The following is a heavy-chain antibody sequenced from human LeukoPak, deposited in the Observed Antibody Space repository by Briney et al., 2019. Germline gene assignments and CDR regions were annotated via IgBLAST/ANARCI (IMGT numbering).Heavy chain of an antibody. Sequence: PSETLSLTCTVSGGSISSSSYYWSWIRQHPGKGLEWIGYIYYSGSTYYNPSLKSRVTISVDTSKNQFSLKLSSVTAADTAVYYCARDAALWSWFDPWGQGTLVTVSS. D-gene: IGHD1-1*01. V-gene: IGHV4-31*03. J-gene: IGHJ5*02. CDR2: IYYSGST. CDR3: ARDAALWSWFDP. CDR1: GGSISSSSYY.